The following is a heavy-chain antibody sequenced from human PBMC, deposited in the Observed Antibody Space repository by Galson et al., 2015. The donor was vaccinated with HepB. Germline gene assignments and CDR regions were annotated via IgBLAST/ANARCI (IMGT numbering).Heavy chain of an antibody. J-gene: IGHJ5*02. Sequence: SVKVSCKVSGYTLTELSMHWVRQTPGKGLEWMGGFDPEDGETIYAQKFQGRVTMTEDTSTDTAYMELSSLRSEDTAVYYCATEAPVRRWFDPWGQGTLVTVSS. D-gene: IGHD1-14*01. CDR2: FDPEDGET. CDR1: GYTLTELS. V-gene: IGHV1-24*01. CDR3: ATEAPVRRWFDP.